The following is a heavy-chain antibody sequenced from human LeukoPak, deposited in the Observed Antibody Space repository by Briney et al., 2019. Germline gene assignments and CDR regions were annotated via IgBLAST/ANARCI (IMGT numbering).Heavy chain of an antibody. CDR3: ATGRRSGRYSLL. CDR1: GYTLTELS. D-gene: IGHD3-10*01. Sequence: ASVKVSCKVSGYTLTELSMHWVRQAPGKGLEWMGGFDPEDGETIYAQKFQGRVTMTEDTSTDTAYMELSSLRSEDTAVYYCATGRRSGRYSLLWGQRTLVTVSS. J-gene: IGHJ4*02. CDR2: FDPEDGET. V-gene: IGHV1-24*01.